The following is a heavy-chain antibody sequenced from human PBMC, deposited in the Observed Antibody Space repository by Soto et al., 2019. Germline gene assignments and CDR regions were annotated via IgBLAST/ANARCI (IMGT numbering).Heavy chain of an antibody. Sequence: EWVSAIGTAGDTYYPGSVKGRFTISRENAKNSLYLQMNSLRAGDTAVYYCARWGYCSGGSCQLNRAFDIWGQGTMVTVS. CDR3: ARWGYCSGGSCQLNRAFDI. V-gene: IGHV3-13*01. J-gene: IGHJ3*02. D-gene: IGHD2-15*01. CDR2: IGTAGDT.